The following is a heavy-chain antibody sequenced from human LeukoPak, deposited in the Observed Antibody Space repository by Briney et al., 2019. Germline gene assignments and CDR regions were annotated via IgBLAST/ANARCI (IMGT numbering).Heavy chain of an antibody. D-gene: IGHD2-15*01. CDR2: INHSGST. J-gene: IGHJ6*03. V-gene: IGHV4-34*01. CDR1: GGSFSGYY. CDR3: ARGVRRGGSSRYYYYYMDV. Sequence: SETLSLTCAVYGGSFSGYYWSWIRQPPGKGLEWIGEINHSGSTNYNPSLKSRVTISVDTSKNQFSLKLSSVTAADTAVYYCARGVRRGGSSRYYYYYMDVWGKGTTVTVSS.